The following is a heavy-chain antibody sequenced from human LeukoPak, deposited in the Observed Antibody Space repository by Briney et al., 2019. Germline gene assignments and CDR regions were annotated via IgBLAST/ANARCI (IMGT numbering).Heavy chain of an antibody. D-gene: IGHD2-15*01. CDR1: GFTFSSYE. Sequence: GGSLRLSCAASGFTFSSYEMNWVRQAPGKGLEWVSYISSSGSTIYYADSVKGRFTISRDNAKNSLYLQMNSLRAEDTAVYYCARDLEEYCSGGSCSLFNYWGQGTLVTVSS. V-gene: IGHV3-48*03. J-gene: IGHJ4*02. CDR3: ARDLEEYCSGGSCSLFNY. CDR2: ISSSGSTI.